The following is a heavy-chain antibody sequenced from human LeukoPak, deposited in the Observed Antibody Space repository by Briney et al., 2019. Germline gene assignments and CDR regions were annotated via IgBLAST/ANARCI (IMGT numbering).Heavy chain of an antibody. CDR3: ARATLWFGELLSGDYYYYCMDV. V-gene: IGHV4-59*01. J-gene: IGHJ6*03. Sequence: SETLSLTCTVSGGSISSYYWSWIRQPPGKGLEWIGYIYYSGSTNYNPSLKSRVTTSVDTSKNQFSLKLSSVTAADTAVYYCARATLWFGELLSGDYYYYCMDVWGKGTTVTVSS. D-gene: IGHD3-10*01. CDR2: IYYSGST. CDR1: GGSISSYY.